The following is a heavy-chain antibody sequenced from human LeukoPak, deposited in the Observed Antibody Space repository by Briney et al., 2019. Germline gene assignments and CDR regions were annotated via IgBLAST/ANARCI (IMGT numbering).Heavy chain of an antibody. V-gene: IGHV1-46*01. CDR2: INPSGGST. Sequence: GASVKVSCEASGYTFTSYYMHWVRQAPGQGLEWMGIINPSGGSTSYAQKFQGRVTMTRNTSISTAYMELSSLRSEDTAVYYCARDLSGSGDYWGQGTLVTVSS. D-gene: IGHD3-22*01. CDR3: ARDLSGSGDY. CDR1: GYTFTSYY. J-gene: IGHJ4*02.